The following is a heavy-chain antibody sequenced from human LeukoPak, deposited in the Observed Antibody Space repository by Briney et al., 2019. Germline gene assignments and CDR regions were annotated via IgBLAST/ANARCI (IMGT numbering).Heavy chain of an antibody. V-gene: IGHV4-61*02. Sequence: SETLSLTCSVSGGSISSGSYYWSWIRQPAGKGLEWIGRIYSSGSTDYNPSLKSRVTISLDTSKNHFSLELNSVTAADTAVYYCARDRLIAAAGSYYYYYMDVWGKGTTVTVSS. CDR2: IYSSGST. CDR1: GGSISSGSYY. CDR3: ARDRLIAAAGSYYYYYMDV. D-gene: IGHD6-13*01. J-gene: IGHJ6*03.